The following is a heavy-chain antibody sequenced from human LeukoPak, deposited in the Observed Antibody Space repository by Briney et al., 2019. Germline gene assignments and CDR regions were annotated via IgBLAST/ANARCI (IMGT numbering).Heavy chain of an antibody. CDR2: INHSGST. CDR1: GGSFNDYY. V-gene: IGHV4-34*01. D-gene: IGHD3-3*01. CDR3: ARGLNDSWTGENY. J-gene: IGHJ4*02. Sequence: PSETLSLTCAVYGGSFNDYYWSWIRQPPGKGLEWIGEINHSGSTNYNPSLKSRVTISVDTSKNQVSLKVRYVTAADTAVYYCARGLNDSWTGENYWGQGTLVTVSS.